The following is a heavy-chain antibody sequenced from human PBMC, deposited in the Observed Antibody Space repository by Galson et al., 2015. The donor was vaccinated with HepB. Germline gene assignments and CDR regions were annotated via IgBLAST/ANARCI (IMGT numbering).Heavy chain of an antibody. CDR3: AQGGVVVGAPPEY. CDR1: GFTFSIYG. Sequence: SLRLSCAASGFTFSIYGMHWVRQAPGKGLEWVAVISYDGSDKYYADSVKGRFTISRDNSKNTLYLQMNSLRAEDTAVYYCAQGGVVVGAPPEYWGQGILVTVSS. CDR2: ISYDGSDK. V-gene: IGHV3-30*18. D-gene: IGHD2-2*01. J-gene: IGHJ4*02.